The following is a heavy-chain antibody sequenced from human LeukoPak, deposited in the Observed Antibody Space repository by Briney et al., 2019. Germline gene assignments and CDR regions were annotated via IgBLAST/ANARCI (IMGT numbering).Heavy chain of an antibody. CDR2: ISAYNGNT. D-gene: IGHD3-22*01. CDR1: GYTFTSYG. J-gene: IGHJ4*01. CDR3: ARDPVINYVGSGLPYYFDY. V-gene: IGHV1-18*01. Sequence: ASVKVSCKASGYTFTSYGISWVRQAPGQGLEWMGWISAYNGNTNYAQKLQGRVTMTIDTSTSTAYMELRSLRSDDTAVYYCARDPVINYVGSGLPYYFDYGAKEPLSTVSS.